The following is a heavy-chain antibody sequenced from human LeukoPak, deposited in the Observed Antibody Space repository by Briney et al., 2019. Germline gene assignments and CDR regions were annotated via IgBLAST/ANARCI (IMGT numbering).Heavy chain of an antibody. CDR1: GYTFTSYD. CDR2: MNPNNGNT. J-gene: IGHJ6*03. CDR3: ARRHYYYYMDV. V-gene: IGHV1-8*01. Sequence: ASVKVSCKASGYTFTSYDINWVRQATGQGLEWMGWMNPNNGNTRYTQKFQARVTMTRNTSISTAYMELSSLRSEDTAVYYCARRHYYYYMDVWGKGTTVTVSS.